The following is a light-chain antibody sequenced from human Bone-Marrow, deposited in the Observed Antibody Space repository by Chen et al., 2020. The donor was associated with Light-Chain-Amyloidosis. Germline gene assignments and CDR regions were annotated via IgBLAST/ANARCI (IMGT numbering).Light chain of an antibody. CDR1: QSVSSSY. V-gene: IGKV3-20*01. CDR2: GAS. Sequence: EILLTQSPGPLSLYPGERATLPCRASQSVSSSYLACYQQKPGQAPRLLIYGASSRATGIPDRFSGSGSGTDFTLTISRLEPEDFAVYYCQQYGSSLMYTFGQGTKLEIK. CDR3: QQYGSSLMYT. J-gene: IGKJ2*01.